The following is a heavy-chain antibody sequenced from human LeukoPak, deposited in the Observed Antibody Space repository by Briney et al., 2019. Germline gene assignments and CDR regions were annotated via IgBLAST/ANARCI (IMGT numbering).Heavy chain of an antibody. V-gene: IGHV1-18*01. CDR3: ARVIAVAEGRFDP. D-gene: IGHD6-19*01. CDR1: GGTFSSYA. J-gene: IGHJ5*02. Sequence: ASVKVSCKASGGTFSSYAISWVRQAPGQGLEWMGWISAYNGNTNYAQKLQGRVTMTTDTSTSTAYMELRSLRSDDTAVYYCARVIAVAEGRFDPWGQGTLVTVSS. CDR2: ISAYNGNT.